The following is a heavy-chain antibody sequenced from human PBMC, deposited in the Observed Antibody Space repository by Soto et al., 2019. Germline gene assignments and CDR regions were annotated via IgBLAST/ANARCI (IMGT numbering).Heavy chain of an antibody. CDR1: GDSVSSDSAA. J-gene: IGHJ4*02. CDR3: ERGGQWLPPYYFDY. D-gene: IGHD6-19*01. V-gene: IGHV6-1*01. CDR2: TYYRAKWYN. Sequence: TLSLTCAIWGDSVSSDSAAWNWVRQYPSGGLEWLGRTYYRAKWYNDYAVSVKSRITINPDTAKNQFSLQLNSVTPEDTAVYYSERGGQWLPPYYFDYWGQGTLVTVSS.